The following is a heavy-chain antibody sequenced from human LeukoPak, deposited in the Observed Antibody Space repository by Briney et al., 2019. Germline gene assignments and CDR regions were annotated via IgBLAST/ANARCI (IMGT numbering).Heavy chain of an antibody. CDR3: AKDYSSGPDDYLDY. CDR1: GFTFSTYA. V-gene: IGHV3-23*01. D-gene: IGHD3-22*01. J-gene: IGHJ4*02. Sequence: PGGSLRLTCAASGFTFSTYAMSWVRQAPGKGLEWVSSLSVSGASTFYADTVKGRFTISRDNSKNTLYLQMNTLRVEDTAVYYCAKDYSSGPDDYLDYWGQGTLVTVSS. CDR2: LSVSGAST.